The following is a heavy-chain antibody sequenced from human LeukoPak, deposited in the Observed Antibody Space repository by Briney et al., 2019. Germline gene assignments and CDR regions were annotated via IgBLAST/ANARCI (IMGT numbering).Heavy chain of an antibody. CDR3: ARLGTGYDSSGYSIGWFDP. J-gene: IGHJ5*02. Sequence: SETLSLTCTGSGGSISISTYYWGWIRQPPGKGLEWIGNYYYSGSTYYNPSLKSRVTISVDTSKNQFSLRLSSVTAADTAVYYCARLGTGYDSSGYSIGWFDPWGQGTLVTVSS. CDR2: YYYSGST. D-gene: IGHD3-22*01. V-gene: IGHV4-39*01. CDR1: GGSISISTYY.